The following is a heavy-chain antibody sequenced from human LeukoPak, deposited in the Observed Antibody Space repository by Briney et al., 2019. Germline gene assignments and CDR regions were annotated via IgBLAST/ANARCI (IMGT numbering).Heavy chain of an antibody. Sequence: SETLSLTCAVYNGSFSGYYWSWIRQSPGKGLEWIGEINHSGGTNYNPSLKSRLTISVDTSKNQFSLKLSSVTAADTAVYYCARGSRLGVVERDAFDIWGQGTMVTVSS. CDR3: ARGSRLGVVERDAFDI. D-gene: IGHD3-3*01. CDR2: INHSGGT. CDR1: NGSFSGYY. J-gene: IGHJ3*02. V-gene: IGHV4-34*01.